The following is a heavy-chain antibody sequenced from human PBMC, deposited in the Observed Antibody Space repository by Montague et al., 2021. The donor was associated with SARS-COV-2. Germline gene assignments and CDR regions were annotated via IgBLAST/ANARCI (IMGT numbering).Heavy chain of an antibody. CDR3: ARESRITMLVVVITSAFDI. D-gene: IGHD3-22*01. CDR1: GFPFSSYE. V-gene: IGHV3-48*03. Sequence: SLILSCAASGFPFSSYEMNWVRQAPVKGLEWVSYISSSGGTTFYADSVRGRFTISRDNAKNSLYLQMSSLRAEDTAVYYCARESRITMLVVVITSAFDIWGQGTMVTGSS. CDR2: ISSSGGTT. J-gene: IGHJ3*02.